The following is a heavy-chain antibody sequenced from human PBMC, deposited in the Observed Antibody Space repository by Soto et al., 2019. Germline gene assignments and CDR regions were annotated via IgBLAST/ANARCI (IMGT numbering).Heavy chain of an antibody. J-gene: IGHJ6*02. D-gene: IGHD3-22*01. CDR1: GYSFSSYG. CDR3: ARGGYYDSSGARNYHYYRMDV. CDR2: ISPYNDDT. Sequence: ASVKVSCKASGYSFSSYGITWVRQAPGQGLEWLGWISPYNDDTKYAQRLQGRVTMTTDTSTRTAYMDIRGLRSDDTAIYYCARGGYYDSSGARNYHYYRMDVSGQGTTVPVSS. V-gene: IGHV1-18*01.